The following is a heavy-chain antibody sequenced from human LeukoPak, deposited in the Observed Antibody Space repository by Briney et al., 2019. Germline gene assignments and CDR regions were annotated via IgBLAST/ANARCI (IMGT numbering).Heavy chain of an antibody. J-gene: IGHJ4*02. CDR2: IKRDGSGE. D-gene: IGHD1-26*01. CDR1: GFSFSDYD. CDR3: ASLLGDKTIFDF. V-gene: IGHV3-7*01. Sequence: PGGSLRLSCSASGFSFSDYDMNWFRQAPGKGLEWVANIKRDGSGEYYLDSVKGRFTISRDNAKNSLYLQMNSLRAEDTAVYYCASLLGDKTIFDFWGQGTLVTVSS.